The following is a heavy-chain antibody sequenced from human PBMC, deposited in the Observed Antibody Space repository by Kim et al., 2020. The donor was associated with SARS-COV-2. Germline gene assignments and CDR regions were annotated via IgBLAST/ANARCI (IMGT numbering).Heavy chain of an antibody. Sequence: GGSLRLSCAASGFTFSNAWMSWVRQAPGKGLEWVGRIKSKTDGGTTDYAAPVKGRFTISRDDSKNTLYLQMNSLKTEDTAVYYCTTDPWGVGATTVADDAFDIWGQGTMVTVSS. D-gene: IGHD1-26*01. CDR2: IKSKTDGGTT. CDR3: TTDPWGVGATTVADDAFDI. V-gene: IGHV3-15*01. CDR1: GFTFSNAW. J-gene: IGHJ3*02.